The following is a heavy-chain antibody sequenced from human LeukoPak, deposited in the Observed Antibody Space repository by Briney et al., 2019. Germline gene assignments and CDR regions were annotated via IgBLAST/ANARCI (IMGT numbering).Heavy chain of an antibody. CDR1: GASISSSSYY. Sequence: SETLSLTCAVSGASISSSSYYWGWIRQPPGKGLEWIGTMSYSGSTYYNPSLKSRVTISVDTSKNLFSLKLSSVTAADTAVYYCARPSSPIAAAVGYWGQGTLVTVSS. CDR2: MSYSGST. J-gene: IGHJ4*02. CDR3: ARPSSPIAAAVGY. D-gene: IGHD6-13*01. V-gene: IGHV4-39*07.